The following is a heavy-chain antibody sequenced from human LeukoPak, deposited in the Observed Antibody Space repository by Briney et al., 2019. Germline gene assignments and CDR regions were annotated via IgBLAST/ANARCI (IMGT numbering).Heavy chain of an antibody. CDR2: ISSSSSTI. D-gene: IGHD3-3*01. CDR1: GFTFSSYS. Sequence: GGSLRLSCAASGFTFSSYSMNWVRQAPGKGLEWVSYISSSSSTIYYADSVKGRFTISRDNAKNSLYLQMNSLRAEDTAVYYCARGTTIFGVVIMGMDVWGKGTTVTVSS. CDR3: ARGTTIFGVVIMGMDV. V-gene: IGHV3-48*01. J-gene: IGHJ6*04.